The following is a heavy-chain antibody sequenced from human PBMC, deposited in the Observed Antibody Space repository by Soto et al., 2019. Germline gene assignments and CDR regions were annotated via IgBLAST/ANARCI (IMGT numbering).Heavy chain of an antibody. CDR3: ARGTGYYYYYGMDV. CDR2: ISPDNGDT. J-gene: IGHJ6*02. Sequence: EVKKPGASVKISCKASGXTXSXYAMHWVRQAPGQRLEWMGWISPDNGDTKYSQKFQGRVTLTRDTSASTAYMELSSLRSIDTAVYYCARGTGYYYYYGMDVWGQGTTVTVSS. CDR1: GXTXSXYA. V-gene: IGHV1-3*01.